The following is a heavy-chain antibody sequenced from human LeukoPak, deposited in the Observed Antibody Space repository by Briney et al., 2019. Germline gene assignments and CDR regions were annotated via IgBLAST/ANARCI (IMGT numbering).Heavy chain of an antibody. CDR2: IYYSGST. D-gene: IGHD6-6*01. CDR1: GGSISSGGYS. V-gene: IGHV4-30-4*07. J-gene: IGHJ4*02. CDR3: AKSMGGPYFDY. Sequence: PSETLSLTCAVSGGSISSGGYSWSWIRQPPGKGLEWVGYIYYSGSTYYNPSLKSRITISVDTSKNQFSLKLSSVTAADTAVYYCAKSMGGPYFDYWGQGTLVTVSS.